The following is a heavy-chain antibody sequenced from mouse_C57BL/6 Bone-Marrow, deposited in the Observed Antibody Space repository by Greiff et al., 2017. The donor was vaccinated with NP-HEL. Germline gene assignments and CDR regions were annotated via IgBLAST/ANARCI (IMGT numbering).Heavy chain of an antibody. J-gene: IGHJ4*01. V-gene: IGHV14-4*01. CDR3: TTEGYDDYYAMDY. Sequence: VQLQQSGAELVRPGASVKLSCTASGFNIKDDYMHWVKQRPEQGLEWIGWIDPENGDTEYASKFQGKATITADTSSNTAYLQLSSLTSEDTAVYYCTTEGYDDYYAMDYWDQGTSVTVSS. CDR1: GFNIKDDY. CDR2: IDPENGDT. D-gene: IGHD2-2*01.